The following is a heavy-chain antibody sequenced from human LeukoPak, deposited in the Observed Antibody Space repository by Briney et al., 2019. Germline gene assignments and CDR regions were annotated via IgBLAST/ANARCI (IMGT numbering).Heavy chain of an antibody. D-gene: IGHD3-22*01. CDR1: GYNFINSW. J-gene: IGHJ4*02. Sequence: GESLKISCKGSGYNFINSWLGWVRQMPGKGLEWMGIIHSGDSDVRYSPSFQGQVTISADKSINTAYLQWSSLKASDTAMYYCANYDSSGSTFDYWGQGTLVTVSS. CDR2: IHSGDSDV. CDR3: ANYDSSGSTFDY. V-gene: IGHV5-51*01.